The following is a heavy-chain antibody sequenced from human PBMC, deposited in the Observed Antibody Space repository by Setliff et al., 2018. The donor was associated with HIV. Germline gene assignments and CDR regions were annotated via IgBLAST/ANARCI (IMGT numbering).Heavy chain of an antibody. Sequence: GGSLRLSCAASGFTFSSYWMHWVRQVPGKGLVWLARINGDESRTTYADSVKGRFTISRDNSKNILHLQMSSLRTEDTAVYYCAKDPATRQKSSSGWYFDYWGQGTLVTVSS. D-gene: IGHD6-19*01. J-gene: IGHJ4*02. V-gene: IGHV3-74*01. CDR2: INGDESRT. CDR1: GFTFSSYW. CDR3: AKDPATRQKSSSGWYFDY.